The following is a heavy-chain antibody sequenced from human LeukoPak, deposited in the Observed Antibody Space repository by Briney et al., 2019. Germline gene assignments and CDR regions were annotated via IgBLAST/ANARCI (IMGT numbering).Heavy chain of an antibody. V-gene: IGHV4-61*08. CDR2: IYHTGST. D-gene: IGHD3-9*01. Sequence: SETLSLTCTVSGDSISSGDYYWSWIRQPPGKGLEWIGHIYHTGSTNYNPSLKSRVTISLDTSKNQFSLKLTSVSAADTAVYYCARDVRTINVLTGYYRPYYFDYWGQGTLVTVSS. CDR1: GDSISSGDYY. CDR3: ARDVRTINVLTGYYRPYYFDY. J-gene: IGHJ4*02.